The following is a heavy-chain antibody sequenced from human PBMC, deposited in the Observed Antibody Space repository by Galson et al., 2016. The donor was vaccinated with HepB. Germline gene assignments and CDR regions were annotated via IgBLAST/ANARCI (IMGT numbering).Heavy chain of an antibody. CDR2: ISGYSGNT. D-gene: IGHD1-26*01. CDR3: TRDGRNYTGSFYPPFDY. V-gene: IGHV1-18*01. CDR1: GYKFSTKG. J-gene: IGHJ4*02. Sequence: SVKVSCKTFGYKFSTKGISWVRQAPGQGPEWMGWISGYSGNTNYAQKFQDRVSMTIDASTSTAYLELRSLRSDDPAVYYCTRDGRNYTGSFYPPFDYWGQGTLLTLSS.